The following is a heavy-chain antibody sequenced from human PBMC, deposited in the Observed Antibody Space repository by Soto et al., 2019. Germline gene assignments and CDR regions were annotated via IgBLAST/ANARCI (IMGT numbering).Heavy chain of an antibody. V-gene: IGHV3-30*18. Sequence: GGSLRLSCAASGFTFSSYGMHWVRQAPGKGLEWVAVISYDGSNKYYADYVKGRFTISRDNSKNTLYLQMNSLRAEDTAVYYCAKDVGLYYDLEGSWFDPWGQGTLVTVSS. CDR1: GFTFSSYG. CDR3: AKDVGLYYDLEGSWFDP. J-gene: IGHJ5*02. D-gene: IGHD3-22*01. CDR2: ISYDGSNK.